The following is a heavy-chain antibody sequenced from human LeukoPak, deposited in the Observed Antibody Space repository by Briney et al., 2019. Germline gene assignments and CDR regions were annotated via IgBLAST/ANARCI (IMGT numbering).Heavy chain of an antibody. CDR2: VYFTGNT. D-gene: IGHD3-10*01. Sequence: SETLSLTCTVSGGSIRRGGYYWGWIRQPPGKGLEWIGSVYFTGNTYSSSSLKSRVAMSVDTSTNDFSLSLTSVTAADTAVYYCASEVLLSYWGQGTLVTVSS. V-gene: IGHV4-39*02. CDR3: ASEVLLSY. CDR1: GGSIRRGGYY. J-gene: IGHJ4*02.